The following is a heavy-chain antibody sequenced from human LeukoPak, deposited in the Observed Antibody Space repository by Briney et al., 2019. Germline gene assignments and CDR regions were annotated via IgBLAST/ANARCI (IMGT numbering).Heavy chain of an antibody. V-gene: IGHV1-8*03. CDR2: MNPNSGYT. CDR1: GYTFTTYD. CDR3: ARVAGSIDY. D-gene: IGHD6-19*01. J-gene: IGHJ4*02. Sequence: ASVKVSCKAYGYTFTTYDINWVRQATGQGLEWMGWMNPNSGYTGYAQKFQGRVTITRDTSISTAYMELSSLRSEDTAVYYCARVAGSIDYWGQGNLVTVSS.